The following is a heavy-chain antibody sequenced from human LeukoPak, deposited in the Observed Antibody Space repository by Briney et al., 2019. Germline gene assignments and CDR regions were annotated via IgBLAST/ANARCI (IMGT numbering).Heavy chain of an antibody. V-gene: IGHV3-23*01. Sequence: PGGSLRLSCAATGFTFSSYAMSWVRQAPGKGLEWVSAISGSGGSTYYADSVKGRFTISRDNSKNALYLQMNSLRAEDTAVYYCANGGKGPHDAFDIWGQGTMVTVSS. J-gene: IGHJ3*02. D-gene: IGHD1-26*01. CDR1: GFTFSSYA. CDR2: ISGSGGST. CDR3: ANGGKGPHDAFDI.